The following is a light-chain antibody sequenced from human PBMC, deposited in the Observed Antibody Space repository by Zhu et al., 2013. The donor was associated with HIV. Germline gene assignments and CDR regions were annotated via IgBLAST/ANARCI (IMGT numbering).Light chain of an antibody. CDR1: QSISSW. V-gene: IGKV1-5*03. Sequence: DIQMTQSPSTLSASVGDRVTITCRASQSISSWLAWYQQKPGKAPKLLIYKASNLESGVPSRFSGSGSGTEFTLTISSLQPDDFATYYCQQYNSYSTFGQGTKVEIK. J-gene: IGKJ1*01. CDR2: KAS. CDR3: QQYNSYST.